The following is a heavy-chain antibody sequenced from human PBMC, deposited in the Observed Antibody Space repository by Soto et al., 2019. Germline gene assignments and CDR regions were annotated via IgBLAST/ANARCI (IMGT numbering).Heavy chain of an antibody. CDR2: IKRKTGGGTT. CDR1: VFTCSNAW. V-gene: IGHV3-15*01. D-gene: IGHD5-12*01. Sequence: GWTLRLYCAASVFTCSNAWMSWVRPAPGKGLGWVGRIKRKTGGGTTDYAAPVKGRFTISRDDSKTTLYLQMNSLKTEDTAVYYCTTFGGYKTQVDYSGQGTLVTVPS. CDR3: TTFGGYKTQVDY. J-gene: IGHJ4*02.